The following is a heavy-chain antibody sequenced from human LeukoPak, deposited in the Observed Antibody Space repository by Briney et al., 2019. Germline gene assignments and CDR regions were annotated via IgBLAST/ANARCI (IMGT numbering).Heavy chain of an antibody. CDR1: GYTFTGYY. D-gene: IGHD2-2*01. CDR3: ARDEGLLDYCSSTSCYRWFDP. Sequence: ASVKVSCEASGYTFTGYYMHWVRQAPGQGLEWMGWINPNSGGTNYAQKLQGRVTMTTDTSTSTAYMELRSLRSDDTAVYYCARDEGLLDYCSSTSCYRWFDPWGQGTLVTVSS. CDR2: INPNSGGT. J-gene: IGHJ5*02. V-gene: IGHV1-2*02.